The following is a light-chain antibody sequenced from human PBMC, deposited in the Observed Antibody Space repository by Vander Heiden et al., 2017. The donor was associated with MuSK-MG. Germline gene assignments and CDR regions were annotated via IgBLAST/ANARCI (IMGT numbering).Light chain of an antibody. CDR1: QSISSY. V-gene: IGKV3-11*01. CDR3: QQRSNWPLT. J-gene: IGKJ4*01. CDR2: DAS. Sequence: EIVLTQSPATLSLSPGERPTLSCRTSQSISSYLAWYQQKAGQAPRLLIYDASNRATGIPARFSGSASATDFTLTISILDPEDFAVYYCQQRSNWPLTFGGGTKVEIK.